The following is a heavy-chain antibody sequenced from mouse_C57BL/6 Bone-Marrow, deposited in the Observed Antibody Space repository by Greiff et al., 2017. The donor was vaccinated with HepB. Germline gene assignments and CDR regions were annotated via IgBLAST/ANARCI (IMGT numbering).Heavy chain of an antibody. J-gene: IGHJ4*01. CDR1: GFTFSSYA. CDR2: ISDGGSYT. D-gene: IGHD3-3*01. CDR3: ARDLIEGAMDY. V-gene: IGHV5-4*01. Sequence: EVKLVESGGGLVKPGGSLTLSCAASGFTFSSYAMSWVRQTPEKRLEWVATISDGGSYTYYPDNVKGRFTISRDNAKNNLYLQMSHLKSEDTAMYYCARDLIEGAMDYWGQGTSVTVSS.